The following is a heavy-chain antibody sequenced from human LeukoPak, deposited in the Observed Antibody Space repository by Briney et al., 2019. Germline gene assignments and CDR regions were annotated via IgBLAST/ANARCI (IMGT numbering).Heavy chain of an antibody. Sequence: GSLRLSCTVSGYSISSGYYWGWIRQPPGKGLEWIGSIYHSGSTYYNPSIKSRVTISVDTSKNQFSLKLSSVTAADTAVYYCARPYSSSWSFNYWGQGTLVTVSS. CDR2: IYHSGST. D-gene: IGHD6-13*01. J-gene: IGHJ4*02. CDR1: GYSISSGYY. CDR3: ARPYSSSWSFNY. V-gene: IGHV4-38-2*02.